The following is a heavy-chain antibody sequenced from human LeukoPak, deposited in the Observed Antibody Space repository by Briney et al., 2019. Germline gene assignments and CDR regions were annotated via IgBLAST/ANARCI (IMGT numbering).Heavy chain of an antibody. CDR2: IIPIFGTA. CDR1: GGTFSSYA. J-gene: IGHJ4*02. Sequence: VASVKVSCKASGGTFSSYAISWVRQAPGQGLEWMGRIIPIFGTANYAQKFQGRVTITTDESTSTAYMELSSLRSEDTAVYYCARDSSSGWSTYWGQGTLVAVSS. CDR3: ARDSSSGWSTY. V-gene: IGHV1-69*05. D-gene: IGHD6-19*01.